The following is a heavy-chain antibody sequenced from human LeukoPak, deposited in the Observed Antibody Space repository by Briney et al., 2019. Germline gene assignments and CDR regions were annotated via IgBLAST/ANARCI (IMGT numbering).Heavy chain of an antibody. CDR3: ASAAGSSSWYEGYYFDY. CDR1: GFTLSRYW. V-gene: IGHV3-7*01. D-gene: IGHD6-13*01. J-gene: IGHJ4*02. Sequence: GGSLRLSCAASGFTLSRYWMIWVRQAPGKGLEGVANIKQDGSEKYYVYSVKGRFTISRENAKNPLYLQMNSLRAEDTAGYYCASAAGSSSWYEGYYFDYWGQGTLVTVSS. CDR2: IKQDGSEK.